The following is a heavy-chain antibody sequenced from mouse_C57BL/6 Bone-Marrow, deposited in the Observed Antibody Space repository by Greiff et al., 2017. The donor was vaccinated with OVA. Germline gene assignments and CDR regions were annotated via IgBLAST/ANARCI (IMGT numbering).Heavy chain of an antibody. CDR1: GFTFSDYY. V-gene: IGHV5-12*01. CDR2: ISNGGGST. CDR3: ARQGIS. J-gene: IGHJ4*01. Sequence: EVQGVESGGGLVQPGGSLKLSCAASGFTFSDYYMYWVRQTPEKRLEWVAYISNGGGSTYYPDTVKGRFTISRDNAKNTLYLQMSRLKSEDTAMYYCARQGISWGQGTSVTVSS.